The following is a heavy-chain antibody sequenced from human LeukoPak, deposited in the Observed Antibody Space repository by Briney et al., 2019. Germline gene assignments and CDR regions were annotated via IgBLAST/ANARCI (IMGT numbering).Heavy chain of an antibody. CDR2: INPSGGST. Sequence: ASVKVSCKASGYTFTGYYMHWVRQAPGQGLEWMGIINPSGGSTSYAQKFQGRVTMTRDTSTSTVYMELSSLRSEDTAVYYCARDSSGWFGTNWFDPWGQGTLVTVSS. CDR3: ARDSSGWFGTNWFDP. D-gene: IGHD6-19*01. J-gene: IGHJ5*02. CDR1: GYTFTGYY. V-gene: IGHV1-46*01.